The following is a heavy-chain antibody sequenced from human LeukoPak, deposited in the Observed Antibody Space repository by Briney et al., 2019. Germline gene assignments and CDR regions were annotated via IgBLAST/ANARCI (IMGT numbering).Heavy chain of an antibody. CDR3: ATGVYYGSGSYDSRSNWFDP. J-gene: IGHJ5*02. Sequence: ASVKVSCKVSGYTLTELSMHWVRQAPGKGLEWMGGFDPEDGETIYAQEFQGRVTMTEDTSTDTAYMELSSLRSEDTAVYYCATGVYYGSGSYDSRSNWFDPWGQGTLVTVSS. V-gene: IGHV1-24*01. CDR2: FDPEDGET. CDR1: GYTLTELS. D-gene: IGHD3-10*01.